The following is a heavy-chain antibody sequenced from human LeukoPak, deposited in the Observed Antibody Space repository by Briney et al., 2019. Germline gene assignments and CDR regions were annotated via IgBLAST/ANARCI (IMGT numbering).Heavy chain of an antibody. Sequence: PSETLSLTCTVSGGSVSSSNYYWGWIRQPPGKGLEWIGSIYYSGSTYYNPSLKSRVTISVDTSKNQFSLKLSSVTAADTAVYYCARRQSRYCTNGVCYTFDYWAQGTLVTVSS. CDR1: GGSVSSSNYY. CDR2: IYYSGST. V-gene: IGHV4-39*01. D-gene: IGHD2-8*01. J-gene: IGHJ4*02. CDR3: ARRQSRYCTNGVCYTFDY.